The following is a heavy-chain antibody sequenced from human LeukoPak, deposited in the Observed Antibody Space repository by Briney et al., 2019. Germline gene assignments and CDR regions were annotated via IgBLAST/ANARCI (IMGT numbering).Heavy chain of an antibody. Sequence: GGSLRLSCAASGFTFDDYTMSWVRQAPGKGLEWVAVISYDANDKYYADSVKGRFTISRDNSKNTLYLQMNSLRAEDTALYYCAKDGMYSSSSSYYFDYWGQGTLVTVSS. D-gene: IGHD6-6*01. CDR1: GFTFDDYT. V-gene: IGHV3-30*04. CDR3: AKDGMYSSSSSYYFDY. CDR2: ISYDANDK. J-gene: IGHJ4*02.